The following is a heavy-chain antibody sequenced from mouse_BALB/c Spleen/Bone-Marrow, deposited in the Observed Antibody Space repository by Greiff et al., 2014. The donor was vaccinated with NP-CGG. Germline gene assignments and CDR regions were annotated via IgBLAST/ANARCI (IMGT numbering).Heavy chain of an antibody. CDR2: IDPANGNT. CDR3: ASYCYGSSYGFAY. Sequence: VQLQQSGAELVKPGASVKLSCTASGFNIKDTYMHWVKQRPEQGLEWIGRIDPANGNTKYDPKFQGKATITADTSSNTAYLQLSSLTSEDAAVYYYASYCYGSSYGFAYWGQGTLVTVSA. CDR1: GFNIKDTY. D-gene: IGHD1-1*01. V-gene: IGHV14-3*02. J-gene: IGHJ3*01.